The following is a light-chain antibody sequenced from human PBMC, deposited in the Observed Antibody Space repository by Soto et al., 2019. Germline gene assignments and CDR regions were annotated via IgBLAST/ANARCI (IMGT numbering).Light chain of an antibody. CDR2: EVT. V-gene: IGLV2-23*02. Sequence: QSALTQPASVSGSPGQSITISCTGTNSDLGTYNLVSWYQQHPGKAPKTIIYEVTKRPSGVSKRFSGSKSGNTASLTISGLQAEDEADYYCCSYVGSNIFYVFGTGT. CDR3: CSYVGSNIFYV. CDR1: NSDLGTYNL. J-gene: IGLJ1*01.